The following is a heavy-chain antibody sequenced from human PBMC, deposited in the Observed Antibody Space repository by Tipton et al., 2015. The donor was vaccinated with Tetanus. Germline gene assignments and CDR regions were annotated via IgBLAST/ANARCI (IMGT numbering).Heavy chain of an antibody. D-gene: IGHD3-10*01. Sequence: TLSLTCTVSGGSISSYYWSWIRQPPGKGLEWIGYIYYSGSTNYNPSLKSRVTISVDTSKNQFSLKLSSVTAADTAVYYCARGYYGSGGPHEIDYWGQGTLVTVSS. CDR3: ARGYYGSGGPHEIDY. CDR1: GGSISSYY. V-gene: IGHV4-59*01. J-gene: IGHJ4*02. CDR2: IYYSGST.